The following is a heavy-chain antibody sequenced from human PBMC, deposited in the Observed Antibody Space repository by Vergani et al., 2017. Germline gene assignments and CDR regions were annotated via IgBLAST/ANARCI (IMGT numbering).Heavy chain of an antibody. J-gene: IGHJ4*02. D-gene: IGHD3-10*01. V-gene: IGHV3-53*02. CDR3: ARDVTGDRGNDY. Sequence: EVQLVETGGGLIQPGGSLRLSCAASGFTVSSNYMSWVRQAPGKGLEWVAVIYGGGSTYYADAVKGRFTISRDNSKNTWYLQMNSLRAEDTAVYYCARDVTGDRGNDYWGQGTLVTVAS. CDR2: IYGGGST. CDR1: GFTVSSNY.